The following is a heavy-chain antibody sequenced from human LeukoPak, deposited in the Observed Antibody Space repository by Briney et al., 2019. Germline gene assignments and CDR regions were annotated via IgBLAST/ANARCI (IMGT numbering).Heavy chain of an antibody. CDR1: GGSISTYY. CDR2: IYYSGST. CDR3: AREYYYDSSGYYPTHAFDI. Sequence: VKPSETLSLTCTVSGGSISTYYWGWIRQPPGKALEWMGYIYYSGSTNYNPSLKRRLTISVATSKKQFSLKLRSVTAADTAVYYCAREYYYDSSGYYPTHAFDIGGLGKLGTVSS. V-gene: IGHV4-59*01. J-gene: IGHJ3*02. D-gene: IGHD3-22*01.